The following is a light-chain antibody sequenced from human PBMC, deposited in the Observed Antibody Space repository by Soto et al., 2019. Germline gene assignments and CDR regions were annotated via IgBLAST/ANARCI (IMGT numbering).Light chain of an antibody. V-gene: IGKV1-12*01. CDR3: QQASSFPLT. Sequence: IQMTQSPSSVSASVGDSVTITCRASQVISSWLAWYQVKPGKAPKLLIYGASNRESGVPSRFSASESGTLFTLTINSLQPEDFATYCCQQASSFPLTFGGGTTVKI. J-gene: IGKJ4*01. CDR2: GAS. CDR1: QVISSW.